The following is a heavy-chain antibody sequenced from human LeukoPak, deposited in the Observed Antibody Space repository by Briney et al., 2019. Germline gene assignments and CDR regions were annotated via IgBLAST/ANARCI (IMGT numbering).Heavy chain of an antibody. CDR2: ISGSGGST. CDR1: GFTFSSYA. J-gene: IGHJ4*02. CDR3: AKAAGYSSGYYGDY. V-gene: IGHV3-23*01. Sequence: GGSLRLSCAASGFTFSSYAMSWVRQAPGKGLEWVSAISGSGGSTYYADSVKGRFTISRDNSKNTLYLQMNSLRADDTAVYYCAKAAGYSSGYYGDYWGQGTLVTVSS. D-gene: IGHD6-19*01.